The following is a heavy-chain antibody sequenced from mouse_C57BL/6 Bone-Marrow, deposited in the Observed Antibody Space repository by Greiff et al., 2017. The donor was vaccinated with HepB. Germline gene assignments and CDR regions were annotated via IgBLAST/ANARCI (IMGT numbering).Heavy chain of an antibody. CDR3: AREADDSSGYWFAY. CDR2: ISYSGST. D-gene: IGHD3-2*02. J-gene: IGHJ3*01. CDR1: GYSITSGYD. Sequence: DVKLQESGPGMVKPSQSLSLTCTVTGYSITSGYDWHWIRHFPGNKLEWMGYISYSGSTNYNPSLKSRISITHDTSKNHFFLKLNSVTTEDTATYYCAREADDSSGYWFAYWGQGTLVTVSA. V-gene: IGHV3-1*01.